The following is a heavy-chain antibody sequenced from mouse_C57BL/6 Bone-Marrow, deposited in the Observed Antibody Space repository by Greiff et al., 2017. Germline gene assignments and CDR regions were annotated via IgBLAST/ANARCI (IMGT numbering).Heavy chain of an antibody. CDR2: INPNNGGT. CDR1: GYTFTDYY. D-gene: IGHD2-12*01. V-gene: IGHV1-26*01. CDR3: ARDSWYFDV. J-gene: IGHJ1*03. Sequence: VQLQQSGPELVKPGASVKISCKASGYTFTDYYMNWVKQSHGKSLEWIGDINPNNGGTRYNQKFKGKATLTVDKSSSTAYMELRSLTSEDSAVYYCARDSWYFDVWGTGTTVTVSS.